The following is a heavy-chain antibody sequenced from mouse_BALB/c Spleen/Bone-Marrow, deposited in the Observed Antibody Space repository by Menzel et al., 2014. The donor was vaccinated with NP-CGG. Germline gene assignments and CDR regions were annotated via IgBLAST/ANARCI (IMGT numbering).Heavy chain of an antibody. CDR1: GISITTGNYR. J-gene: IGHJ2*01. V-gene: IGHV3-5*02. CDR2: IYYCGTI. CDR3: ARGYDYFDY. Sequence: EVKVVESGPGLVKPSQTVSLTCTVTGISITTGNYRWSWIRQFPENKLEWIGYIYYCGTITYNPSLTSRTTITRDTSKNQFFLEMNSLTAEDTATYYCARGYDYFDYWGQGTTLTVSS. D-gene: IGHD2-2*01.